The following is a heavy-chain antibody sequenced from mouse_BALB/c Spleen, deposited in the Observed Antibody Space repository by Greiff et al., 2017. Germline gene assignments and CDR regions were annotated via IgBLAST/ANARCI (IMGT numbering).Heavy chain of an antibody. Sequence: VQLHQSGPELVRPGVSVTISCTGSGYTFTDYALHWVKQSHAKSLEWIGVLSTYYGNTNYNQKFKGKATMTVDKSSSTAYMELARLTAEDSAIYYGASGMDRYDGYAMDDWGQGTSVTVSS. D-gene: IGHD2-14*01. J-gene: IGHJ4*01. V-gene: IGHV1-67*01. CDR2: LSTYYGNT. CDR1: GYTFTDYA. CDR3: ASGMDRYDGYAMDD.